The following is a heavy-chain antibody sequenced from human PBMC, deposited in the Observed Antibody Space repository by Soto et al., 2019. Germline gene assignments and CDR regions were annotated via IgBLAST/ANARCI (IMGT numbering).Heavy chain of an antibody. Sequence: SETLSLTCAVYGGSFSGYYWSWIRQPPGKGLEWIGEINHSGSTNYNPSLKSRVTISVDTSKNQFSLKLSSVTAADTAVYYCARGRKEELHDSSGYYYNYWGQGTLVTVSS. V-gene: IGHV4-34*01. CDR2: INHSGST. D-gene: IGHD3-22*01. CDR3: ARGRKEELHDSSGYYYNY. J-gene: IGHJ4*02. CDR1: GGSFSGYY.